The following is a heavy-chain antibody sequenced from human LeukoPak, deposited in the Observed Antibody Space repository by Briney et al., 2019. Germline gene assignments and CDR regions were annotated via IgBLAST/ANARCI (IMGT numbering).Heavy chain of an antibody. CDR2: IYYSGST. V-gene: IGHV4-59*05. Sequence: TSETLSLTCTVSGGSISSYYWSWIRQPPGKGLEWIGSIYYSGSTYYNPSLKSRVTISVDTSKNQFSLKLSSVTAADTAVYYCARSSPEYYYGSGINWFDPWGQGTLVTVSS. J-gene: IGHJ5*02. D-gene: IGHD3-10*01. CDR3: ARSSPEYYYGSGINWFDP. CDR1: GGSISSYY.